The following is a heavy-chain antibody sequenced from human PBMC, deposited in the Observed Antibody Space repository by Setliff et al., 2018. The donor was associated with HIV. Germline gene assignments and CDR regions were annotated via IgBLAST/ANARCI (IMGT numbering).Heavy chain of an antibody. Sequence: LRLSCVASGFNIRNCWMHWVRQLPGKELVWVSRVNSEGFKTNYADSVRGRFTISRDNGKNTLFLQMNSLRADDTGVYFCARDASDTYTYDDDDLDVWGQGTVVTVSS. J-gene: IGHJ3*01. CDR2: VNSEGFKT. CDR3: ARDASDTYTYDDDDLDV. D-gene: IGHD2-2*02. CDR1: GFNIRNCW. V-gene: IGHV3-74*01.